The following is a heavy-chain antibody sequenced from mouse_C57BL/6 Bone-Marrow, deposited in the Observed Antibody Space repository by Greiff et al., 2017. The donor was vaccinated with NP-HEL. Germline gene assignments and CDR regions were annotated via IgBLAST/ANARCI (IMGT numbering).Heavy chain of an antibody. CDR3: ASYYYGSCYAMDY. D-gene: IGHD1-1*01. V-gene: IGHV5-12*01. Sequence: DVMLVEPGGGLVQPGGSLKLSCAASGFTFSDYYMYWVRQTPEKRLEWVAYISNGGGSTYSPDTVKGRFPFSRDNAKNTLNLLMSRLKSEDTAMYYCASYYYGSCYAMDYWGQGTSVTVSS. J-gene: IGHJ4*01. CDR1: GFTFSDYY. CDR2: ISNGGGST.